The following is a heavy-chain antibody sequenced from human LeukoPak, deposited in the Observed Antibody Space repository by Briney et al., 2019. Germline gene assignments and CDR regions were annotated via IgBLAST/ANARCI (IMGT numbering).Heavy chain of an antibody. Sequence: SETLSLTCAVYGGSFSGYYWSWIRQPPGKGLEWIGEINHSGSTNYNPSLKSRVTISVDTSKNQFSLKLSSVTAAGTAVYYCARGAGFYVYVWGVFGGFDYGGRGPRV. CDR1: GGSFSGYY. CDR3: ARGAGFYVYVWGVFGGFDY. CDR2: INHSGST. V-gene: IGHV4-34*01. J-gene: IGHJ4*02. D-gene: IGHD3-16*01.